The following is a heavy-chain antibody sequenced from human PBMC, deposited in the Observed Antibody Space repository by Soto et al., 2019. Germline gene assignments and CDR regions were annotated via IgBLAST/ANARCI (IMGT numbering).Heavy chain of an antibody. J-gene: IGHJ4*02. V-gene: IGHV1-69*01. CDR2: IIPIFGIK. CDR1: GGTFNTYA. CDR3: AKEAGDH. D-gene: IGHD3-10*01. Sequence: QMQLVQSGAEVKERGSSVKISCKTSGGTFNTYALTWVRQAPGQGLEWIGGIIPIFGIKNVAQRFQGRVTISEDESLTTAYMEMTSLRSDDTAVYYCAKEAGDHWGQGTLVTVSS.